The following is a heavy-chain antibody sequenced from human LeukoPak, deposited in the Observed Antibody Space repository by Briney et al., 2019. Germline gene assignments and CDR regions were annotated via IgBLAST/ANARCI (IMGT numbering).Heavy chain of an antibody. CDR2: INHSGST. CDR1: GGSFSGYY. J-gene: IGHJ5*02. Sequence: SETVSLTCAVYGGSFSGYYWSWIRQPPGKGLEWIGEINHSGSTNYNPSLKSRVTISVDTSKNQFSLKLSSVTAADTAVYYCARENIVVVPAANPGFDPWGQGTLVTVSS. CDR3: ARENIVVVPAANPGFDP. V-gene: IGHV4-34*01. D-gene: IGHD2-2*01.